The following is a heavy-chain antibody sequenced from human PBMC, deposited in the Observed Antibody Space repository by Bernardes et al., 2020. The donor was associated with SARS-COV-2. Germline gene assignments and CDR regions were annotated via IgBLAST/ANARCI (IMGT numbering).Heavy chain of an antibody. CDR3: ARQGEGDYGNNPDYFDY. CDR1: GVSISNYY. J-gene: IGHJ4*02. D-gene: IGHD4-17*01. Sequence: SETLSLTCIVSGVSISNYYWSWIRQAPGKGLEWIGYMYYSGSRKFNPSLKSRVTISVDTSKNQFSLKLSSVTAADTAVYYCARQGEGDYGNNPDYFDYWGPGTLVTVSS. V-gene: IGHV4-59*08. CDR2: MYYSGSR.